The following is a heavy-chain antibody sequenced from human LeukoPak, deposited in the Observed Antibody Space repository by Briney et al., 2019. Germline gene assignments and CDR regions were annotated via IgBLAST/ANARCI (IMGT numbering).Heavy chain of an antibody. J-gene: IGHJ6*02. V-gene: IGHV3-48*04. Sequence: PGASLRLSCAPSGFTFSSYSMNWVRQAPGKGLEWVSYISSSGSTIYYADSVKGRFTISRDNAKNLLYLQMNSLRAEETAVYYCARVRYYGSGSYSYYYYGMDVWGQGTTVTVSS. CDR3: ARVRYYGSGSYSYYYYGMDV. CDR1: GFTFSSYS. D-gene: IGHD3-10*01. CDR2: ISSSGSTI.